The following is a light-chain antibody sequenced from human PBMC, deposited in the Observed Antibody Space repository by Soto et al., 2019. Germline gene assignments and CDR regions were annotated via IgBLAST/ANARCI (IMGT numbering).Light chain of an antibody. V-gene: IGLV2-8*01. CDR1: SSDVGGYNC. Sequence: QSVLTQPPSASGSPGQSVTFSCTGTSSDVGGYNCVSWYQQHPGKAPKLIIYEVTKRPSGVPDRFSGSKSGNTASLTVSGLQAEDEADYYCSSYAGSYIVLFGGGTKLTVL. CDR3: SSYAGSYIVL. J-gene: IGLJ2*01. CDR2: EVT.